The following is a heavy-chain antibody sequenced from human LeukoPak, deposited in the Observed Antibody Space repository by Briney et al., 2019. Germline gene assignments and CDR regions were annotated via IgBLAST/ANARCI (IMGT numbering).Heavy chain of an antibody. D-gene: IGHD3-22*01. CDR2: MNPNSGNT. Sequence: ASVKVSCKASGFTFTGYYLHWVRQATGQGLEWMGWMNPNSGNTGYAQKFQGRVTMTRNTSISTAYMELSSLRSEDTAVYYCARARYYDSSGYYGFVPVGAFDIWGQGTMVTVSS. CDR3: ARARYYDSSGYYGFVPVGAFDI. CDR1: GFTFTGYY. V-gene: IGHV1-8*02. J-gene: IGHJ3*02.